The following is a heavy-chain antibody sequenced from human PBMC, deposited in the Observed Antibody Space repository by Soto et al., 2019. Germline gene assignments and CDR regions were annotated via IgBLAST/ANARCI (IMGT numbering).Heavy chain of an antibody. Sequence: GGSLRLSCAASGFTFSSYSMNWVRQAPGKGLEWVSSISSSSSYIYYADSVKGRFTISRDNAKNSLYLQMNSLRAEDTAVYYRARAPLGYCSSTSCYFDALDIWGKGKMVT. CDR2: ISSSSSYI. D-gene: IGHD2-2*01. J-gene: IGHJ3*02. CDR1: GFTFSSYS. CDR3: ARAPLGYCSSTSCYFDALDI. V-gene: IGHV3-21*01.